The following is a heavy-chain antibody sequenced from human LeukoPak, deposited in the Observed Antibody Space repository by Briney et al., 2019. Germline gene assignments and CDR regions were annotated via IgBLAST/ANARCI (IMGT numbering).Heavy chain of an antibody. CDR2: ISYDGSNK. CDR1: GFTFSSYG. Sequence: GGSLRLSCAASGFTFSSYGMHWVRQAPGKGLEWVAVISYDGSNKYYADSVKGRFTISRDNSKNTLYLQMNGLRAEDTAVYYCAKSGGYYYYYGMDVWGQGTTVTVSS. CDR3: AKSGGYYYYYGMDV. V-gene: IGHV3-30*18. J-gene: IGHJ6*02. D-gene: IGHD3-16*01.